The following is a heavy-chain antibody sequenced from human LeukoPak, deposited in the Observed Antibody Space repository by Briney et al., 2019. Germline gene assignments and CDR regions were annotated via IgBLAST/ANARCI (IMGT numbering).Heavy chain of an antibody. D-gene: IGHD4-11*01. CDR1: GFTFSSYW. V-gene: IGHV3-7*03. CDR2: IKQDGSEK. CDR3: ATNPRDYSNYYYYYYMDV. J-gene: IGHJ6*03. Sequence: GGSLRLSCAASGFTFSSYWMSWVRQAPGKGLEWVANIKQDGSEKYYVDSVKGRFTISRDNAKNSLYLQMNSLRAEDTAVYYCATNPRDYSNYYYYYYMDVWGKGTTVTVSS.